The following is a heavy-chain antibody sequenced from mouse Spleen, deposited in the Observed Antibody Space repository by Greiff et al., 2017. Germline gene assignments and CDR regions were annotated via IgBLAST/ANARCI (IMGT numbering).Heavy chain of an antibody. D-gene: IGHD1-1*01. CDR2: IDPETGGT. CDR3: TRYYYYGSSFYYYAMDY. Sequence: VQLQQSGAELVRPGASVTLSCKASGYTFTDYEMHWVKQTPVHGLEWIGAIDPETGGTAYNQKFKGKAILTADKSSSTAYMELRSLTSEDSAVYYCTRYYYYGSSFYYYAMDYWGQGTSVTVSS. V-gene: IGHV1-15*01. J-gene: IGHJ4*01. CDR1: GYTFTDYE.